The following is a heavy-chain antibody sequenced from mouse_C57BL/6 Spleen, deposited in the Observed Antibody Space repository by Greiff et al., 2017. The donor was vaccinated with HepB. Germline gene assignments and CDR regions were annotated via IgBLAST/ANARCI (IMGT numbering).Heavy chain of an antibody. Sequence: VQLKESGGGLVKPGGSLKLSCAASGFTFSDYGMHWVRQAPEKGLEWVAYISSGSSTIYYADTVKGRFTISRDNAKNTLFLQMTSLRSEDTAMYYCARPGGSSYSWYFDVWGTGTTVTVSS. CDR1: GFTFSDYG. V-gene: IGHV5-17*01. CDR3: ARPGGSSYSWYFDV. D-gene: IGHD1-1*01. CDR2: ISSGSSTI. J-gene: IGHJ1*03.